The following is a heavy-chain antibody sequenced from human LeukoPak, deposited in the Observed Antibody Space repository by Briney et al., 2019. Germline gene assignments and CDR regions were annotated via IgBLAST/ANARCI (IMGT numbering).Heavy chain of an antibody. Sequence: PGGSLRLSCAASGFTFDDYAMHWVRQAPWKGLEWVSGISWNSGTIGDADSVKGRFTISRDNAKNSLCLQMNSLRAEDTAVYYCARERRFLEWLSYWGQGTLVTVSS. CDR3: ARERRFLEWLSY. D-gene: IGHD3-3*01. CDR1: GFTFDDYA. CDR2: ISWNSGTI. V-gene: IGHV3-9*01. J-gene: IGHJ4*02.